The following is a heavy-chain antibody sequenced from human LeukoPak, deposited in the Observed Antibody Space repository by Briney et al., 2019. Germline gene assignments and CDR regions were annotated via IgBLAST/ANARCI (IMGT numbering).Heavy chain of an antibody. V-gene: IGHV1-69*06. CDR1: GYTFTSYD. J-gene: IGHJ4*02. D-gene: IGHD6-13*01. CDR2: IIPIFGTA. CDR3: ARDTASIAAAGAKFDY. Sequence: SVKVSCKASGYTFTSYDINWVRQATGQGLEWMGGIIPIFGTANYAQKFQGRVTITADKSTSTAYMELSSLRSEDTAVYYCARDTASIAAAGAKFDYWGQGTLVTVSS.